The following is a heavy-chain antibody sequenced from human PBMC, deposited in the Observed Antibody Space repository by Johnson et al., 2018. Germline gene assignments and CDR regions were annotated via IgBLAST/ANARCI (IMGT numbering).Heavy chain of an antibody. CDR1: GFTFSSYA. V-gene: IGHV3-21*01. Sequence: VQLVESGGGLAQPGRSLRLSCAASGFTFSSYAMSWVRQAPGKGLEWVSSISSSSSYVYYADSVKGRFTISRDNAKNSLYLQLNSLGAEDTAVYYCAGVPRGGGDDIPAFYYMDVGGKGPTVTVSS. D-gene: IGHD5-12*01. CDR2: ISSSSSYV. J-gene: IGHJ6*03. CDR3: AGVPRGGGDDIPAFYYMDV.